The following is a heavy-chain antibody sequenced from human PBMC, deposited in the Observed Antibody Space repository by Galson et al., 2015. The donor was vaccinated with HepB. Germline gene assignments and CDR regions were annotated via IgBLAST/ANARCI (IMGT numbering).Heavy chain of an antibody. CDR2: IYYSGST. J-gene: IGHJ4*02. D-gene: IGHD6-6*01. CDR1: GGSISSSSYY. CDR3: ASPTQLANPGAFDY. Sequence: ETLSLTCTVSGGSISSSSYYWGWIRQPPGKGLEWIGSIYYSGSTYYNPSLKSRVTISVDTSKNQFSLKLSSVTAADTAVYYCASPTQLANPGAFDYWGQGTLVTVSS. V-gene: IGHV4-39*01.